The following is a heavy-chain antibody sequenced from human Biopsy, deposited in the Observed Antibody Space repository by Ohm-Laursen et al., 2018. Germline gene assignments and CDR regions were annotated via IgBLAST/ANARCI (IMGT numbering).Heavy chain of an antibody. D-gene: IGHD2-15*01. Sequence: SETLSLTWEVYGKTFSDYYWSWIRQPPGKDLEWIGQINQSGRTNYNPSLKSRVNISADKSNNQFSLKLTSVTSADTAVYFCGNEVHGRDYWGLGALVTVSS. CDR1: GKTFSDYY. J-gene: IGHJ4*02. CDR3: GNEVHGRDY. CDR2: INQSGRT. V-gene: IGHV4-34*08.